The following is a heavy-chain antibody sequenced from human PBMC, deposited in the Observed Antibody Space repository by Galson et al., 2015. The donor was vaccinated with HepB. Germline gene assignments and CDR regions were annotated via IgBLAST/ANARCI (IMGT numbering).Heavy chain of an antibody. CDR3: AATHNWGKDY. CDR1: GGTFSSYV. D-gene: IGHD7-27*01. CDR2: IIPIFGTG. V-gene: IGHV1-69*13. Sequence: SVKVSCKASGGTFSSYVVSWVRQAPGQGLEWMGGIIPIFGTGNYPQKFQDRVTITADESTSTAFLELSSLRSEDTAVYYCAATHNWGKDYWGQGTLVIVS. J-gene: IGHJ4*02.